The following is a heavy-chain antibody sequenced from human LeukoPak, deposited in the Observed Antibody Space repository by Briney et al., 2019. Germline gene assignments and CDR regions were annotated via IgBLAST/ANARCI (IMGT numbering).Heavy chain of an antibody. CDR1: GGSFSGYY. J-gene: IGHJ4*02. V-gene: IGHV4-34*01. Sequence: SEILSLTCAVYGGSFSGYYWSWIRQPPGKGLEWIGEINHSGSTNYNPSLKSRVTISVDTSKNQFSLKLSSVTAADTAVYYCARGLRGSHGGGFDYWGQGTLVTVSS. CDR2: INHSGST. D-gene: IGHD3-10*01. CDR3: ARGLRGSHGGGFDY.